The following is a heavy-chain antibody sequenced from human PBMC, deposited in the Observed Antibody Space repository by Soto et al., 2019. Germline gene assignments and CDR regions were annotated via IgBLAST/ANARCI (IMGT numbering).Heavy chain of an antibody. CDR2: IYYSGST. CDR1: GGSISSYY. D-gene: IGHD6-19*01. Sequence: QVQLQESGPGLVKPSETLSLTCTVSGGSISSYYWSWIRQPPGKGLEWIGYIYYSGSTNYNPSLQSRVTISVDTSKDQFSLKLSSVTAADTAVYYCARQADIAVAGGGNWFDPWGQGTLVTVSS. CDR3: ARQADIAVAGGGNWFDP. J-gene: IGHJ5*02. V-gene: IGHV4-59*08.